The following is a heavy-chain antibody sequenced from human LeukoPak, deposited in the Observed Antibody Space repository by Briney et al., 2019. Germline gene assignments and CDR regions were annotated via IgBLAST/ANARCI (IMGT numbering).Heavy chain of an antibody. D-gene: IGHD6-13*01. CDR1: GGSFSGYY. J-gene: IGHJ5*02. V-gene: IGHV4-34*01. Sequence: SETLSLTCAVYGGSFSGYYWSWIRQPPGKGLEWIGEINHSGSTNYNPSLKSRVTISVDTSKNQFSLKLSSVTAADTAVYHCARQGAAAGNPYNWFDPWGQGTLVTVSS. CDR3: ARQGAAAGNPYNWFDP. CDR2: INHSGST.